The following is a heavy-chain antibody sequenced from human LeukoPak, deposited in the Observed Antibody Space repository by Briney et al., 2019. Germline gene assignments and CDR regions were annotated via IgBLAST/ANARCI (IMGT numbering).Heavy chain of an antibody. CDR3: ARDLTVGVPGTFYLDY. V-gene: IGHV3-48*03. Sequence: GGSLRLSCVGSGFNFRSYEMNWFRQAPGKGLEWLSYIASGGSPIHYADSVKGRFTISRDDAKNSVYLQMNSLRAEDTAVYYCARDLTVGVPGTFYLDYWGQGTLVTVSS. CDR1: GFNFRSYE. D-gene: IGHD6-19*01. CDR2: IASGGSPI. J-gene: IGHJ4*02.